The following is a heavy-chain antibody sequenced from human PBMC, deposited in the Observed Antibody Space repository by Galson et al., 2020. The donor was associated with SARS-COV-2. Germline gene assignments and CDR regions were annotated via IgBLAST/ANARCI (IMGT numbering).Heavy chain of an antibody. CDR2: MYNNGNT. Sequence: SETLSLTCAVSGASISSGGYFWSWIRQHPGKGLEWIGYMYNNGNTYYKPSLRSRVTISGDTSKSQFSLKLTSVTAADTAVYYCARLDRRAFDFWGPGTMVTVSS. J-gene: IGHJ3*01. V-gene: IGHV4-31*11. CDR1: GASISSGGYF. CDR3: ARLDRRAFDF. D-gene: IGHD3-16*02.